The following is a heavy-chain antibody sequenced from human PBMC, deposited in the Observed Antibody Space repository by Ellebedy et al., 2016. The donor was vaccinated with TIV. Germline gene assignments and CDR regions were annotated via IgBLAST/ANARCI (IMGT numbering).Heavy chain of an antibody. CDR1: GFTFSSYW. J-gene: IGHJ4*02. CDR3: AVTVEC. V-gene: IGHV3-7*01. CDR2: VKQDGSEK. Sequence: GGSLRLXXAASGFTFSSYWMNWVRQAPGKGVEWVANVKQDGSEKNYVDSVKGRFTISRDNAKNSLYLQMNSLRAEDTAVYYCAVTVECWGQGTLVTVSS. D-gene: IGHD4-23*01.